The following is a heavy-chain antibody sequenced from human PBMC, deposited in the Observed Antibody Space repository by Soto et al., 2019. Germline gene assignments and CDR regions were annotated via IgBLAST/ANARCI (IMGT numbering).Heavy chain of an antibody. CDR1: GFTFSGSA. CDR2: IRSKANSYAT. V-gene: IGHV3-73*01. J-gene: IGHJ4*02. CDR3: TRPFYCGGDCYSDY. D-gene: IGHD2-21*02. Sequence: LRLSCAASGFTFSGSAMHWVRQASGKGLEWVGRIRSKANSYATAYAASVKGRFTISRDDSKNTAYLQMNSLKTEDTAVYYCTRPFYCGGDCYSDYWGQGTLVTVSS.